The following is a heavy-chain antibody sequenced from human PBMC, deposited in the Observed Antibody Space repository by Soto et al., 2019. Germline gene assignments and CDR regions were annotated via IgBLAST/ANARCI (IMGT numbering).Heavy chain of an antibody. D-gene: IGHD1-1*01. CDR1: GFTFSSYG. CDR3: ANGNWNDPSAY. CDR2: ISYDGSNK. Sequence: GGSLRLSCAASGFTFSSYGMHWVRQAPGKGLEWVAVISYDGSNKYYADSVKGRFTISRDNSKNTPYLQMNSLRAEDTAVYYCANGNWNDPSAYWGQGTLVTVPS. V-gene: IGHV3-30*18. J-gene: IGHJ4*02.